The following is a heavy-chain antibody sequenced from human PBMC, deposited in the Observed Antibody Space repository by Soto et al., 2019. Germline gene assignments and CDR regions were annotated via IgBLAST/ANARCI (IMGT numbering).Heavy chain of an antibody. CDR1: FSSYA. D-gene: IGHD3-22*01. Sequence: FSSYAMLVVRQAPGKGLEGVAVISSDGNNKNYADSVKGRFTISRDNSKNTLYLQMNSLRAEDTAVYYCARDGWLYYDTTSQGMDVWGQGTTVTVSS. CDR2: ISSDGNNK. V-gene: IGHV3-30-3*01. CDR3: ARDGWLYYDTTSQGMDV. J-gene: IGHJ6*02.